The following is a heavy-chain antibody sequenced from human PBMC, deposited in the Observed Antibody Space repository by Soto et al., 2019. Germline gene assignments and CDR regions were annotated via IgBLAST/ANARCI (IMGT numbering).Heavy chain of an antibody. CDR2: ISVSGDST. CDR1: RFTFSSYS. CDR3: AKLSRNIMNLFDP. J-gene: IGHJ5*02. Sequence: EVQLLESGGGLVQPGGSLRLSCAVSRFTFSSYSFSWVRQPPGKGLEWMTRISVSGDSTHYADSVRARFTFSRDNSKSTLYLQLNNLRAEDTAVYYCAKLSRNIMNLFDPWVQGTLVTVSS. V-gene: IGHV3-23*01.